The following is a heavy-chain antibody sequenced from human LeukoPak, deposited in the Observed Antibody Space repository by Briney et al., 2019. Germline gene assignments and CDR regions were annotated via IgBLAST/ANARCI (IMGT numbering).Heavy chain of an antibody. CDR2: IGIAYDT. V-gene: IGHV3-13*01. Sequence: GGSPRLSCAASEFTFSNYEMHWVRQTAGKGLEWVAAIGIAYDTFYSDSVRGRFSLSRENAKNALHLQMNSLRAGDTALYYCVRESAGLGTKAFDIWGQGAMVTVSS. J-gene: IGHJ3*02. D-gene: IGHD1-7*01. CDR1: EFTFSNYE. CDR3: VRESAGLGTKAFDI.